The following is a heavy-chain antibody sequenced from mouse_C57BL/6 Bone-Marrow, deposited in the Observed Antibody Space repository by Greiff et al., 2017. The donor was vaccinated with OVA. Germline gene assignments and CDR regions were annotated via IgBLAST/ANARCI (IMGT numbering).Heavy chain of an antibody. CDR3: AIYPFYSNYERAY. J-gene: IGHJ3*01. D-gene: IGHD2-5*01. CDR1: GYTFTSYW. CDR2: IHPSDSAT. V-gene: IGHV1-74*01. Sequence: QVQLQQPGAELVKPGASVKVSCKASGYTFTSYWMHWVKQRPGQGLEWIGRIHPSDSATNYNQKFKGKATLTVDKSSSTAYMQLSSLTSEDSAVYYCAIYPFYSNYERAYWGQGTLVTVSA.